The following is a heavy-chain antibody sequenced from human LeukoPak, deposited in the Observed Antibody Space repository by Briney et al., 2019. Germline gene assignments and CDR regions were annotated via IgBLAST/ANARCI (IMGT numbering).Heavy chain of an antibody. CDR3: ARVWGAVAGQKPYYFDY. V-gene: IGHV4-34*01. CDR1: GGSFSSYY. D-gene: IGHD6-19*01. J-gene: IGHJ4*02. Sequence: PSETLSLTCAVYGGSFSSYYWSWIRQPPGKGLEWIGEINHSGSTNYNPSLKSRVTISVDTSKNQFSLKLSSVTAADTAVYYCARVWGAVAGQKPYYFDYWGQGTLVTVSS. CDR2: INHSGST.